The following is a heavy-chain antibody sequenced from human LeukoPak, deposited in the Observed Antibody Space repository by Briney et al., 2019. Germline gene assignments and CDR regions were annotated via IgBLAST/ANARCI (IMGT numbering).Heavy chain of an antibody. CDR3: ASGSVALWFGELFGGSYWFDP. D-gene: IGHD3-10*01. CDR2: ISSSSSYI. Sequence: GVSLRLSCALSVHTFNRYSMICVRRSPGKAREGVSSISSSSSYIFYADSEKRRYTLPRDNAKNSLYMQMNSLRAEDTAVYYCASGSVALWFGELFGGSYWFDPWGQGTLVTVSS. CDR1: VHTFNRYS. V-gene: IGHV3-21*01. J-gene: IGHJ5*02.